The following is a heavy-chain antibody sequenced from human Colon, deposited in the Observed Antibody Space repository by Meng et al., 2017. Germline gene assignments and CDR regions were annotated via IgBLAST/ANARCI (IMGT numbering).Heavy chain of an antibody. CDR2: IYSSGRT. CDR3: ARVQRFCTGGICSNWFDP. Sequence: QVKRQESGPGLVKPSETRSLTCTVAGGSMSGYYWNWIRQPAGKGLEWIGHIYSSGRTNYNPSLKSRVTISVDSSKNQFSLNLTSVTAADTAVYFCARVQRFCTGGICSNWFDPWGQGTLVTVSS. CDR1: GGSMSGYY. J-gene: IGHJ5*02. V-gene: IGHV4-4*07. D-gene: IGHD2-15*01.